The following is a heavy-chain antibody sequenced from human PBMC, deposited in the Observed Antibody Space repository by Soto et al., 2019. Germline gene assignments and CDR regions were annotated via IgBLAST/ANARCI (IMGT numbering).Heavy chain of an antibody. D-gene: IGHD6-19*01. V-gene: IGHV3-9*01. J-gene: IGHJ4*02. CDR1: GVTFEDYA. CDR2: ISWNSGSF. Sequence: GGSLRLSCVVSGVTFEDYAMHWVRQGPGKGLEWVSGISWNSGSFDYADSVKGRFTISRDNTKNSLYLQMNNLRADDTALYYCARDSEQWLDYWGQGTMVTVSS. CDR3: ARDSEQWLDY.